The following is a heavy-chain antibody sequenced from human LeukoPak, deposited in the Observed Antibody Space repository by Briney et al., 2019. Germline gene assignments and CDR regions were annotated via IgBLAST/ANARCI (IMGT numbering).Heavy chain of an antibody. J-gene: IGHJ3*02. CDR3: ATDFVVPAAIIRVLPHIDHDAFDI. V-gene: IGHV1-2*02. D-gene: IGHD2-2*01. Sequence: ASVKVSCKASGGTFSSYAISWVRQAPGQGLEWMGWINPNSGGTNSAQKFQGRVTMTGDTSISTAYMELSRLRSDDTAVYYCATDFVVPAAIIRVLPHIDHDAFDIWGQGTMVTVSS. CDR1: GGTFSSYA. CDR2: INPNSGGT.